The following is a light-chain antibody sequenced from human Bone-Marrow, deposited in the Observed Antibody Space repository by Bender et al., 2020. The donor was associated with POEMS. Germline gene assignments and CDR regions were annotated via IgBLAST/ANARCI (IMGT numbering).Light chain of an antibody. CDR3: SSYRTSSSTVYV. CDR2: EVT. V-gene: IGLV2-8*01. Sequence: QSALAQPPSASGSPGQSVTISCTGGSSDVGGYDYVSWYQQHPGKAPKLIIYEVTNRPSGVPDRFSGSKSGNTASLTVSGLQAEDEADYHCSSYRTSSSTVYVFGTGTKVTVL. J-gene: IGLJ1*01. CDR1: SSDVGGYDY.